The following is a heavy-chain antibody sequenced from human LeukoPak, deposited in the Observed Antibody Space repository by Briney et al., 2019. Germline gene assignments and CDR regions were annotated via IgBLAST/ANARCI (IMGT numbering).Heavy chain of an antibody. CDR1: GYTFTSYG. D-gene: IGHD2-2*01. CDR3: ASRSACSSTSCYFSLDY. Sequence: APVKVSCKASGYTFTSYGISWVRQAPGQGLEWMGWISAYNGNTNYAQKFQGRVTITADESTSTAYMELSSLRSEDTAVYYCASRSACSSTSCYFSLDYWGQGTLVTVSS. V-gene: IGHV1-18*01. J-gene: IGHJ4*02. CDR2: ISAYNGNT.